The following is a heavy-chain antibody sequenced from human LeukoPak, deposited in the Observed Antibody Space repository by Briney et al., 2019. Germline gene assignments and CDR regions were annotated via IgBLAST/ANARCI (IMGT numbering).Heavy chain of an antibody. Sequence: SETLSLTCTVSGGSISSYYWSWIRQPAGKGLEWIGRIYTSVSTNYNPSLKSRVTMSVDTSKNQFSLKLSSVTAADTAVYYCARVSRMMVRGAHPMYYFDYWGQGTLVTVSS. J-gene: IGHJ4*02. V-gene: IGHV4-4*07. D-gene: IGHD3-10*01. CDR2: IYTSVST. CDR3: ARVSRMMVRGAHPMYYFDY. CDR1: GGSISSYY.